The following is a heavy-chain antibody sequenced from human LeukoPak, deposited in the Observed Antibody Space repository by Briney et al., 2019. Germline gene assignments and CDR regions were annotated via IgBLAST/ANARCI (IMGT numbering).Heavy chain of an antibody. CDR3: AKDRRLWFGGLSIDH. CDR2: IRYDGRN. V-gene: IGHV3-30*02. CDR1: GFTFINYG. D-gene: IGHD3-10*01. J-gene: IGHJ4*02. Sequence: GGSLRLSCSASGFTFINYGMHWVRQAPGKGLEWVAFIRYDGRNYYADSVKGRFTISRDNSKNMVYLQMNSLRAEDTAIYYCAKDRRLWFGGLSIDHWDQGTLVTVSS.